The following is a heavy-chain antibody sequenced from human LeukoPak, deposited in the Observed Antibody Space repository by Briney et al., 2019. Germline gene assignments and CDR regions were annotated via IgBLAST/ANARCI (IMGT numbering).Heavy chain of an antibody. CDR1: GFTFSSYA. D-gene: IGHD3-10*01. J-gene: IGHJ4*02. CDR3: ARTGLWFRYFDY. CDR2: ISGSGGST. Sequence: GGSLRLSCAASGFTFSSYAMSWVRQAPGKGLEWVSAISGSGGSTYYADSVKGRFTISRDNSKNTLYLQMNSLRAEDTAVYYCARTGLWFRYFDYWGQGTLVTVSS. V-gene: IGHV3-23*01.